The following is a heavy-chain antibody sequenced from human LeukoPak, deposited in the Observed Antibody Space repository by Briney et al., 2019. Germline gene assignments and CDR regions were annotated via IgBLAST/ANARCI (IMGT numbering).Heavy chain of an antibody. J-gene: IGHJ4*02. CDR2: ISGSGGST. Sequence: GSLRLSCAASGFTFSSYAMSWVRQAPGKGLEWVSAISGSGGSTYYADSVKGRFTISRDNAKNSLYLQMNSLRAEDTAVYYCARDSYDFWSGHGGVDYWGQGTLVTVSS. V-gene: IGHV3-23*01. CDR3: ARDSYDFWSGHGGVDY. D-gene: IGHD3-3*01. CDR1: GFTFSSYA.